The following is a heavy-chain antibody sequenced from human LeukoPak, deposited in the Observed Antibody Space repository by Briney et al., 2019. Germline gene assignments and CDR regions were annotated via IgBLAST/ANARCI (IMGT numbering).Heavy chain of an antibody. CDR1: GFTFSSYW. D-gene: IGHD6-19*01. Sequence: GGTLRLSCAASGFTFSSYWMSWVRQAPGKGLEWVANIKQDGSEKYYVDSVKGRFTISRDNAKNSLYVQMNSLRAEDSAVYYCARIVAVAGPAKFDYWGQGTLVTVSS. CDR2: IKQDGSEK. V-gene: IGHV3-7*01. J-gene: IGHJ4*02. CDR3: ARIVAVAGPAKFDY.